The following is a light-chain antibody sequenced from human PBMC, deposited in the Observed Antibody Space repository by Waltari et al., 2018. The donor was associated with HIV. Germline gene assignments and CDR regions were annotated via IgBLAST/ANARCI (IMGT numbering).Light chain of an antibody. CDR2: GND. Sequence: QSVLTQPPSVSAAPGQKVTISCSGRTSNIGENYVSWYQQLPGTAHKLLIYGNDKRPSGIPDRFSGSKSGTSATLDSTGVQSGDGADYYCETWENSLSAWVFGGGTKLTVL. CDR1: TSNIGENY. V-gene: IGLV1-51*01. CDR3: ETWENSLSAWV. J-gene: IGLJ3*02.